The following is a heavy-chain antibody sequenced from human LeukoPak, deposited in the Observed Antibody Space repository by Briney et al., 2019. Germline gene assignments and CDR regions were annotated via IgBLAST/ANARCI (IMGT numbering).Heavy chain of an antibody. CDR2: IYHSGST. D-gene: IGHD3-10*01. V-gene: IGHV4-38-2*02. Sequence: PSETLSLTCTVSGYSISSGYYWGWIRPPPGKGLEWIGSIYHSGSTYYNPSLKSRVTMSVDTAKNQVSLRLSSVTAADTAVYYCARDSGTTGEVKFDPWGQGSLVTVSS. J-gene: IGHJ5*02. CDR1: GYSISSGYY. CDR3: ARDSGTTGEVKFDP.